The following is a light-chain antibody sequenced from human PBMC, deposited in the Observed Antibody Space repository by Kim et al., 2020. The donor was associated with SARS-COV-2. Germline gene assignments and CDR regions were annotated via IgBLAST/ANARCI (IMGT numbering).Light chain of an antibody. CDR2: GKN. Sequence: SSELTQDPAVSVALGQTVRITCQGDSLRSYYASWYQQKPGQAPVHVIYGKNNRPSGIPDRFSGSSSGNTASLTITGAQAEDEADYYCNSRDSSGNHRGVFGGGTQLTVL. J-gene: IGLJ3*02. CDR3: NSRDSSGNHRGV. V-gene: IGLV3-19*01. CDR1: SLRSYY.